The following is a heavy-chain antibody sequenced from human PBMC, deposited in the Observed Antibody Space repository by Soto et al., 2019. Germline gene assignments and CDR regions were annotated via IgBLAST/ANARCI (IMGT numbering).Heavy chain of an antibody. Sequence: QVQLVESGGGLVKPGGSLRLSCAASGFTFSDYYMSWIRQAPGKGLEWVSYISSSSSYTNYADSVKGRFTISRDNAKNSLYLQMNSLRAEDTAVYYCARTISAAGLYYFDYWGQGSLVTVSS. CDR3: ARTISAAGLYYFDY. CDR2: ISSSSSYT. J-gene: IGHJ4*02. D-gene: IGHD6-13*01. CDR1: GFTFSDYY. V-gene: IGHV3-11*06.